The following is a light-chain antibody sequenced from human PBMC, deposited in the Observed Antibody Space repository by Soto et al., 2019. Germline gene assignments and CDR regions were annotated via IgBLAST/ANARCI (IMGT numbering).Light chain of an antibody. V-gene: IGLV2-11*01. CDR3: CSYAGYYTLV. J-gene: IGLJ2*01. CDR1: SSDVGGYNY. CDR2: AVS. Sequence: QSVLTQPRSVSGSPGQSVTISCTGTSSDVGGYNYVSWYQQHPGKAPKLIIYAVSGRPSGVPDRSSGSKSGNTASLTISGLQADDEADYYCCSYAGYYTLVFGGGTKLTVL.